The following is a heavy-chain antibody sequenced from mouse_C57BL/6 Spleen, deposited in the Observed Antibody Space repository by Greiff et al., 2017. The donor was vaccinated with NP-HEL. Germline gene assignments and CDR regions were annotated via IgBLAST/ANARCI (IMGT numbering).Heavy chain of an antibody. Sequence: VQLQQPGAELVMPGASVKLSCKASGYTFTSYWMHWVKQRPGQGLEWIGEIDPSDSYTNYNQKFKGKSTLTVDKSSSTAYMQLSSLTSEDSAVYYCARKEGHYYGSSYWFAYWGQGTLVTVSA. V-gene: IGHV1-69*01. CDR3: ARKEGHYYGSSYWFAY. J-gene: IGHJ3*01. D-gene: IGHD1-1*01. CDR2: IDPSDSYT. CDR1: GYTFTSYW.